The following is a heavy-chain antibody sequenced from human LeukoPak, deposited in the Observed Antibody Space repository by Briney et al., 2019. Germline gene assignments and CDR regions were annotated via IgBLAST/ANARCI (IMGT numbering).Heavy chain of an antibody. J-gene: IGHJ4*02. D-gene: IGHD5-18*01. Sequence: SETLSLTCTVSGGSMTTHHWNWIRQTPGKGLEWIGYVFDSGRTKENPSLKSRVTLSADTSKNQLSLRLSSVTAADTAVYYCTTIKRGNIFGYFDFWGQGILVTISS. CDR1: GGSMTTHH. V-gene: IGHV4-59*11. CDR2: VFDSGRT. CDR3: TTIKRGNIFGYFDF.